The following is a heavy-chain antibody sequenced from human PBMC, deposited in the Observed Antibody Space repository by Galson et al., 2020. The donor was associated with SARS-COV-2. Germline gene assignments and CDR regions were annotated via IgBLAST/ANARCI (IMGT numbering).Heavy chain of an antibody. J-gene: IGHJ6*03. Sequence: SETLSLTCTVYGGSLSGHFWSWIRQAPGKGLEWIGEVNHSGSTNYNPSLKSRVTMSVDTSKNQFSLKLTSVTAADTAVYYCARCRGATNYYYYFYMDAWGAGTTVT. D-gene: IGHD2-15*01. CDR1: GGSLSGHF. CDR3: ARCRGATNYYYYFYMDA. CDR2: VNHSGST. V-gene: IGHV4-34*01.